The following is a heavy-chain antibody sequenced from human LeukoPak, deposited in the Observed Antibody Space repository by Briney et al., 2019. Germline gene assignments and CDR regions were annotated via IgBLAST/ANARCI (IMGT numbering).Heavy chain of an antibody. CDR2: ISSSGSTI. CDR3: ARDRSPGGGATHFDY. V-gene: IGHV3-48*03. Sequence: GGSLRLSCAASGFTFSSYEMNWVRQAPGKGLEWVSYISSSGSTIYYADSVKGRFTISRDNAKNSLYLQMNSLRAEDTAVYYCARDRSPGGGATHFDYWGQGTLVTVSS. CDR1: GFTFSSYE. D-gene: IGHD1-26*01. J-gene: IGHJ4*02.